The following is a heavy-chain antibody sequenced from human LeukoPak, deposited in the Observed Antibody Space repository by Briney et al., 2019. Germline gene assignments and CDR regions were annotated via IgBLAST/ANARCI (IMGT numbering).Heavy chain of an antibody. CDR3: ARAITVVREVIRYFDY. V-gene: IGHV1-2*06. CDR1: GYTFTGYY. CDR2: INPNSGGT. J-gene: IGHJ4*02. D-gene: IGHD3-10*01. Sequence: ASVKVSCKASGYTFTGYYMHWVRQAPGQGLEWMGRINPNSGGTNYAQKFQGRVTMTRDTSINTAYMELSRLRSDDTAVYYCARAITVVREVIRYFDYWGQGTLVTVSS.